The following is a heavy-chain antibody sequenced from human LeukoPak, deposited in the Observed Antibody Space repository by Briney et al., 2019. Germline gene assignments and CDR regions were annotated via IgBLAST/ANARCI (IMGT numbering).Heavy chain of an antibody. V-gene: IGHV4-61*02. J-gene: IGHJ5*02. Sequence: SETLSLTCTVSGGSISSGSYYWSWIRQPAGKGLEWIGRIYTSGSTNYNPSLKSRVTISVDTSKNQFSLNLSSVTAADTAVYYCARETSLWSDPWGQGTLVTVSS. CDR1: GGSISSGSYY. CDR2: IYTSGST. CDR3: ARETSLWSDP.